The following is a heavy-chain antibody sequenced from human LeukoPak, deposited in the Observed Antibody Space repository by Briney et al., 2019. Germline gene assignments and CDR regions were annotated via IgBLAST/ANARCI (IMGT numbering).Heavy chain of an antibody. Sequence: GGALLLSCKGSGYSFTSYWMGWVRQMPGKGLEWMGIIYPGDYDTRYSPSFQGQVTISADKSISTAYLQWSSLKASDTAMYYCARPSVLGIAARLGVYYFDYWGQGTLVTVSS. V-gene: IGHV5-51*01. D-gene: IGHD6-6*01. J-gene: IGHJ4*02. CDR1: GYSFTSYW. CDR2: IYPGDYDT. CDR3: ARPSVLGIAARLGVYYFDY.